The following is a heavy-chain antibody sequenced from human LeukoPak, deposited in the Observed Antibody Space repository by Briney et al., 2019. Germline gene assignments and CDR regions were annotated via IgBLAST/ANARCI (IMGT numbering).Heavy chain of an antibody. CDR1: GGSFSGYY. CDR3: ARPRTYGSGRDAFDI. CDR2: INHSGST. V-gene: IGHV4-34*01. J-gene: IGHJ3*02. D-gene: IGHD3-10*01. Sequence: SETLSLTCAVYGGSFSGYYWSWIRQPPGKGLVWIGEINHSGSTNYNPSLKSRVTISVDTSKNQFSLKLSSVTAADTAVYYCARPRTYGSGRDAFDIWGQGTMVTVSS.